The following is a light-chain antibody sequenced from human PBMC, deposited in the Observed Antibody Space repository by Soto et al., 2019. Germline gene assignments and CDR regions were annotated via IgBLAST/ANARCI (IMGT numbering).Light chain of an antibody. CDR2: GAS. CDR1: QSVSSNY. V-gene: IGKV3-20*01. J-gene: IGKJ1*01. CDR3: QQYDPSPRT. Sequence: EVMLTQSPGTLSLSPGERATLSCRASQSVSSNYLAWYQQKSGQAPRLLIYGASNRATGIPDRFSGSGSGTDFPLTIRRLEPEDFAVYYCQQYDPSPRTFGQGTKVEFK.